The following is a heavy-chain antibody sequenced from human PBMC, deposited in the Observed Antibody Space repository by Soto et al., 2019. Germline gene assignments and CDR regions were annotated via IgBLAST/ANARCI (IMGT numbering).Heavy chain of an antibody. Sequence: GVSLRTSCAPSGFTFRDYTMQWASQSPGRGLEWVSLINLDGGSISYADSVKGRFTISRDNSKNTLYLQMNSLRAEDTAVYYCARASRNYYDSRGYLYYFDYWGQGT. CDR1: GFTFRDYT. CDR3: ARASRNYYDSRGYLYYFDY. J-gene: IGHJ4*02. V-gene: IGHV3-43*01. CDR2: INLDGGSI. D-gene: IGHD3-22*01.